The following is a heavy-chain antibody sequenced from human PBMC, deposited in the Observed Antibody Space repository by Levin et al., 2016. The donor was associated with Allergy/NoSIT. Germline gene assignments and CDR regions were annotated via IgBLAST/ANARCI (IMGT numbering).Heavy chain of an antibody. J-gene: IGHJ6*02. CDR2: INPSGGST. Sequence: WVRQAPGQGLEWMGIINPSGGSTSYAQKFQGRVTMTRDTSTSTVYMELSSLRSEDTAVYYCAKVDYSGYDFNYYYGMDVWGQGTTVTVSS. D-gene: IGHD5-12*01. V-gene: IGHV1-46*01. CDR3: AKVDYSGYDFNYYYGMDV.